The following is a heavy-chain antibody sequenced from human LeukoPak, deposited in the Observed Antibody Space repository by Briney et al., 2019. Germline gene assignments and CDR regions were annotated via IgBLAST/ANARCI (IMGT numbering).Heavy chain of an antibody. CDR3: ATATLHRNYAILTGHY. Sequence: GGSLRLSCAASGFTFSSYWMSWVRQAPRKGLEWVANINQDESEKYYVDSVKGRFTISRDNAKNSLFLQMNSLRAEDTAVYYCATATLHRNYAILTGHYWGQGTLVTVSS. J-gene: IGHJ4*02. D-gene: IGHD3-9*01. CDR1: GFTFSSYW. V-gene: IGHV3-7*01. CDR2: INQDESEK.